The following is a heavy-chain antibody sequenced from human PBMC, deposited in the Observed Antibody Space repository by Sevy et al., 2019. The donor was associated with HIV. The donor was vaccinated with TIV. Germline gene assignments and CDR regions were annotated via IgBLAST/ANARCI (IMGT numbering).Heavy chain of an antibody. CDR2: ISSSSSYI. V-gene: IGHV3-21*01. CDR1: GFTFSSYS. J-gene: IGHJ4*02. CDR3: ARGRSSSFFDY. D-gene: IGHD6-13*01. Sequence: GGSLRLSCAASGFTFSSYSMNWDRQAPGKGLEWVSSISSSSSYIYYAYSVKGRFTISRDNAKNSLYLQMNSLRAEDTAVYYCARGRSSSFFDYWGQGTLVTVSS.